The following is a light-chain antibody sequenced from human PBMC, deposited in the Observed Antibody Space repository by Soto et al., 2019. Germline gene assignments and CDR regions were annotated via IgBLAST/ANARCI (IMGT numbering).Light chain of an antibody. V-gene: IGLV2-14*01. J-gene: IGLJ1*01. CDR3: SSYTGSSTFV. Sequence: QSVLTQPASVSGSPGQSITISCTGTSSDVGGYNYVSWYQQLPGKAPKLMIYDVNNRPSGVSNRFSGSKSGNTASLTISGLQAEDLSDYYCSSYTGSSTFVFGTGTKVTVL. CDR1: SSDVGGYNY. CDR2: DVN.